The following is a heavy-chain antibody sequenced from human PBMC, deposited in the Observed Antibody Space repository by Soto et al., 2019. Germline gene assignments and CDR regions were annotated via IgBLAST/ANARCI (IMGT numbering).Heavy chain of an antibody. V-gene: IGHV4-59*01. D-gene: IGHD3-3*01. Sequence: SETLSLTCTVSGGSMGYYYWSWIRQPPGKALEWIGYIYDGGRNNYNPSLKSRVTISEDTSKNQLSLKLTSVTAADTAVYFCARAGIGLVGEIKIFIMDVWGQGTTVAVSS. CDR1: GGSMGYYY. J-gene: IGHJ6*02. CDR2: IYDGGRN. CDR3: ARAGIGLVGEIKIFIMDV.